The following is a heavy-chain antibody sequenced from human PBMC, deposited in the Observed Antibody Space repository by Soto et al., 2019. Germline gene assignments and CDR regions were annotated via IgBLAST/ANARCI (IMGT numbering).Heavy chain of an antibody. D-gene: IGHD5-12*01. J-gene: IGHJ4*02. CDR2: ITRTNGEI. CDR1: GFFPNAYA. Sequence: EVQLVESGGGLAQLGTSLRLSCVASGFFPNAYAMHWVRQAPGKGLEWVAGITRTNGEIGYADSVKGRFTLSRDKAKNFLFLQMDSLRTDDTAHYYCARGLRQWAPDSWGQGTLVVVSS. V-gene: IGHV3-9*02. CDR3: ARGLRQWAPDS.